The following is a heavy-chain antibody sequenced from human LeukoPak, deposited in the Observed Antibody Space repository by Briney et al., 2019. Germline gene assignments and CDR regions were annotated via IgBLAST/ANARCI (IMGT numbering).Heavy chain of an antibody. CDR1: GYTFTSYG. J-gene: IGHJ4*02. CDR2: ISAYNGNT. Sequence: ASVKVSCKASGYTFTSYGISWVRQAPGQGLEWMGWISAYNGNTNYAQKVQGRVTITTDESTSTAYMELSSLRSEDTAVYYCASTPRITGTSDEWGQGTLVTVSS. V-gene: IGHV1-18*01. CDR3: ASTPRITGTSDE. D-gene: IGHD1-7*01.